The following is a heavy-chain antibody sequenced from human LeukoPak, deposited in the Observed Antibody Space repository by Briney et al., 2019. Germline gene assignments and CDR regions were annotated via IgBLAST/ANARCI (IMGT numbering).Heavy chain of an antibody. V-gene: IGHV3-15*01. D-gene: IGHD1-26*01. CDR3: TTDYSGSYPSLDY. J-gene: IGHJ4*02. CDR2: IKSKTDGGTT. Sequence: GGSLRLSCAASGFTFSNAWMSWVRQAPGKGLEWVGCIKSKTDGGTTDYAAPVKGRFTISRDDSKNTLYLQMNSLKTEDTAVYYCTTDYSGSYPSLDYWGQGTLVTVSS. CDR1: GFTFSNAW.